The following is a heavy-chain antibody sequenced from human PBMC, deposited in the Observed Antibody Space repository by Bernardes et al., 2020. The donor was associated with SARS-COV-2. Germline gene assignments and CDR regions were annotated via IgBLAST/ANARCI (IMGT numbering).Heavy chain of an antibody. CDR2: FDPENGER. Sequence: ASVKVSCKVSGYTLSELPMQWVRQAPGKGLEWLGGFDPENGERIHAQNFQGRITVTEDRSADTAYMELRSLTSEDTAVYYCARDKLLRRWYYYGMDVWGQGTTVTVSS. CDR1: GYTLSELP. J-gene: IGHJ6*02. D-gene: IGHD2-15*01. V-gene: IGHV1-24*01. CDR3: ARDKLLRRWYYYGMDV.